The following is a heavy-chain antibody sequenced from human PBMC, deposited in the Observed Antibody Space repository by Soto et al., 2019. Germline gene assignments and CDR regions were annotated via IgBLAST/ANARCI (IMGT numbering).Heavy chain of an antibody. CDR3: AREIAAAGTTFHDAFDI. J-gene: IGHJ3*02. Sequence: QVQLVQSGAVVKKPGASVKVSCKASGYAFTSYYMHWVRQDPGQGLEWMGIINPSGGSTSYAQKFQGRVTMTRDTSTSSVYMELSSLRSEDTAVYYCAREIAAAGTTFHDAFDIWGQGTMVTVSS. V-gene: IGHV1-46*03. CDR2: INPSGGST. D-gene: IGHD6-13*01. CDR1: GYAFTSYY.